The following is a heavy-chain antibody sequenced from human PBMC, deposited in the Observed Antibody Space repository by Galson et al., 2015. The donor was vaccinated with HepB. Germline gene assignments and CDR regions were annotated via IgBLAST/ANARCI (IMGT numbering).Heavy chain of an antibody. J-gene: IGHJ4*02. CDR2: VSNGGDRT. V-gene: IGHV3-23*01. CDR1: GFIFTNFD. CDR3: AKDLQRRSGWFSVDY. D-gene: IGHD6-19*01. Sequence: SLSLSCAASGFIFTNFDMMWVRPAPGKGLEWVSGVSNGGDRTYYADSVKGRFTISRDNAKNTVYLQMHNLRAEDTAVYYCAKDLQRRSGWFSVDYWGQGALVTVSS.